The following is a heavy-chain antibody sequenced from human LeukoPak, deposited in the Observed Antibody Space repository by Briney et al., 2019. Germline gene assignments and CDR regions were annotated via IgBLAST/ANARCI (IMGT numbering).Heavy chain of an antibody. CDR2: IYYSGST. CDR3: ARGSGNEYYYYYMDV. V-gene: IGHV4-59*11. Sequence: SETLSLTCTVSGGSISSHYWRWIRQPPGKGLEWIGYIYYSGSTNYNPSLKSRVTISVDTSKNQFSLKLSSVTAADTAVYYCARGSGNEYYYYYMDVWGKGTTVTVSS. D-gene: IGHD3-10*01. CDR1: GGSISSHY. J-gene: IGHJ6*03.